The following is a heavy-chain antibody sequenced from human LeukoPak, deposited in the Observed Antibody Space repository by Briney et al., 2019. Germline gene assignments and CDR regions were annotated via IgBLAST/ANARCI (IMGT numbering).Heavy chain of an antibody. Sequence: GGSLRLSCAASGFTFDDYGVSWVRQAPGKGLEWVSGINWNGGSTGYADSVKGRFTISRDNAKNSLYLQMNSLRAEDTALYYCARGSSSSWYENWGQGTLVTVSS. CDR2: INWNGGST. V-gene: IGHV3-20*04. D-gene: IGHD6-13*01. CDR1: GFTFDDYG. CDR3: ARGSSSSWYEN. J-gene: IGHJ4*02.